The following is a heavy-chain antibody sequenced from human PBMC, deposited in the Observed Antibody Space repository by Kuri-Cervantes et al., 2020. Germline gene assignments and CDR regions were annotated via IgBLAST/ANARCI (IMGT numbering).Heavy chain of an antibody. CDR2: IYHSGST. Sequence: SETLSLTCTVSGGSISSYYWSWIRQPPGKGLEWIGYIYHSGSTNYNPSLKSRVTISVDTSKNQFSLKLSSVTAADTAVYYCARDSLSGSSGWYGGPSWFDPWGQGTLVTVSS. CDR1: GGSISSYY. D-gene: IGHD6-19*01. CDR3: ARDSLSGSSGWYGGPSWFDP. J-gene: IGHJ5*02. V-gene: IGHV4-59*01.